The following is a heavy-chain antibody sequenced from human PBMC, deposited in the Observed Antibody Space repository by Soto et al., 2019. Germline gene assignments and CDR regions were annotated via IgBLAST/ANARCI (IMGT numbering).Heavy chain of an antibody. V-gene: IGHV1-18*04. CDR3: ARVPSYSTLDY. Sequence: QVQLLQSGAEVKQPGASVKVSCKASGYTFTSYGASWVRQAPGQGLEWMGWISAYNGDTKYSQKFQGRISLTTDTYTRTAYMELRSLRSDDTAVYYCARVPSYSTLDYWGLGTLVTVSS. CDR2: ISAYNGDT. D-gene: IGHD2-21*01. CDR1: GYTFTSYG. J-gene: IGHJ4*02.